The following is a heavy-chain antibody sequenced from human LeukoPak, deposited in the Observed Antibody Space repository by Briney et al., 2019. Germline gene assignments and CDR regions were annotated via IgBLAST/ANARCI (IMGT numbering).Heavy chain of an antibody. V-gene: IGHV3-7*01. J-gene: IGHJ2*01. Sequence: PGGSLRLSCAASGFTFSSYWMSWVRQAPGKGLEWVANIKQDGSQKYYEDSVKGRFTISRDNAKNSLYLQMNSLRAEDTAVYYCARDALIWYFDLWGRGTLVTASS. D-gene: IGHD3-16*01. CDR2: IKQDGSQK. CDR1: GFTFSSYW. CDR3: ARDALIWYFDL.